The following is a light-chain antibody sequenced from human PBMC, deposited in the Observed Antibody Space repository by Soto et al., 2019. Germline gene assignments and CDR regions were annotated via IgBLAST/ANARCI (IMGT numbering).Light chain of an antibody. J-gene: IGKJ1*01. V-gene: IGKV1-5*03. CDR3: LQYQRYWT. CDR2: QAS. CDR1: QSISRQ. Sequence: DIQMTQSPSTLSASAGDRVSITCRASQSISRQLAWYQQKPGKAPNLLIYQASNLEAGVPSRFTGSGSGTEFTLTISSLQPDDVATYYCLQYQRYWTFGQGTKVEVK.